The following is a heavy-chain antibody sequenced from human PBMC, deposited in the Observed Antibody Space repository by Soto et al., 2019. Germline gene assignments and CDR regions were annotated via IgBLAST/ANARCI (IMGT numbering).Heavy chain of an antibody. V-gene: IGHV4-59*01. CDR2: IYYSGST. J-gene: IGHJ4*02. D-gene: IGHD3-10*01. CDR3: ARDPGDYYGSGSYFGWYFDY. CDR1: GGSISSYY. Sequence: QVQLQESGPGLVKPSETLSLTCTVSGGSISSYYWSWIRQPPGKGLEWIGYIYYSGSTNYNPSLKIRVTISVETSKNQFSLKLSSVTAADTAVYYCARDPGDYYGSGSYFGWYFDYWGQGTLVTVSS.